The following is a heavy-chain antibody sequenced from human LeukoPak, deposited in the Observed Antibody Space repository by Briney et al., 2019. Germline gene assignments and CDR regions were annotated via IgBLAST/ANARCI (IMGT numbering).Heavy chain of an antibody. D-gene: IGHD4-17*01. CDR3: ARAFRLRRRFDT. J-gene: IGHJ5*02. CDR2: MNPNSGKT. V-gene: IGHV1-8*01. Sequence: SLVNVSCKASGYTFTSYDINGLRQATGQGRDWMGWMNPNSGKTGYAQKFQGRVTMTRNTSISTAYMEMSSLRSEDTAVYYCARAFRLRRRFDTWGQGTLVTVSS. CDR1: GYTFTSYD.